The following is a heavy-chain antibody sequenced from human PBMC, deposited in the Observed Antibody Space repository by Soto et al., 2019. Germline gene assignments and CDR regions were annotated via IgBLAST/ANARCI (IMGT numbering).Heavy chain of an antibody. V-gene: IGHV4-39*01. CDR3: ARLLVVPPNNWFDP. J-gene: IGHJ5*02. CDR2: IYYSGST. CDR1: GGSISSSSYY. D-gene: IGHD2-15*01. Sequence: WETLSLTCTVSGGSISSSSYYWGWIRQPPGKGLEWIGSIYYSGSTYYNPSLKSRVTISVDTSKNQFSLKLSSVTAADTAVYYCARLLVVPPNNWFDPWGLGTLVTVSS.